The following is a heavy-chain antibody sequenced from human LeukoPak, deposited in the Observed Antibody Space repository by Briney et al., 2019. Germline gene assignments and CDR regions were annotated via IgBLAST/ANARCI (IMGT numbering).Heavy chain of an antibody. J-gene: IGHJ4*02. CDR3: VRHVPLAVAGGGYYFDY. D-gene: IGHD6-19*01. Sequence: SETLSLTCTVSGGSFSSSSYYWGWIRQSPGKGLEWIGSIYYSGSTYYNPSLKSRVTISVDTSKNQFSLKLSSVTAADTAVYYCVRHVPLAVAGGGYYFDYWGQGTLVTVSS. CDR2: IYYSGST. V-gene: IGHV4-39*01. CDR1: GGSFSSSSYY.